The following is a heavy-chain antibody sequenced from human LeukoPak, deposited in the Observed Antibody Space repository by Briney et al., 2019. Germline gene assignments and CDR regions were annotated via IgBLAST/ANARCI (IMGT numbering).Heavy chain of an antibody. CDR2: WEN. CDR1: GASVSSGPYY. Sequence: PSETLSLTCTVSGASVSSGPYYRSWIRQPPGEGLEWIGWENNYNVSLKSRVIISVDRSKNQFSLTFISVTAADTAVYYCARDREYYFDYWGQGTLVTVSS. J-gene: IGHJ4*02. V-gene: IGHV4-61*01. CDR3: ARDREYYFDY.